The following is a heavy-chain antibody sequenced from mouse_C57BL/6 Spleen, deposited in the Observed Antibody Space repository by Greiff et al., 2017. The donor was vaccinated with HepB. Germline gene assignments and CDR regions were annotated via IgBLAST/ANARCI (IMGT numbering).Heavy chain of an antibody. V-gene: IGHV7-3*01. CDR2: IRNKANGYTT. J-gene: IGHJ2*01. Sequence: EVNLVESGGGLVQPGGSLSLSCAASGFTFTDYYMSWVRQPPGKALEWLGFIRNKANGYTTEYSASVKGRFTISRDNSQSILYLQMNALRAEDSATYYCARVGSTGTFDYWGQGTTLTVSS. CDR3: ARVGSTGTFDY. D-gene: IGHD4-1*02. CDR1: GFTFTDYY.